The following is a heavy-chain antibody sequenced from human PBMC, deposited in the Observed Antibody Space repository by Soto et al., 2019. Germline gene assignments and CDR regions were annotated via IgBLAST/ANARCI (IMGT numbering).Heavy chain of an antibody. CDR1: DGSISRYD. J-gene: IGHJ4*02. Sequence: PSGTLSLTCTVPDGSISRYDWSWIRQPPGKGLEWIGYIYYSGSSNYNPSLKSRVTISLDTSKNQFSLKLNSMTAADTAVYYCARHNYGSGSTYFDYWGQGTLVTVSS. V-gene: IGHV4-59*08. CDR2: IYYSGSS. CDR3: ARHNYGSGSTYFDY. D-gene: IGHD3-10*01.